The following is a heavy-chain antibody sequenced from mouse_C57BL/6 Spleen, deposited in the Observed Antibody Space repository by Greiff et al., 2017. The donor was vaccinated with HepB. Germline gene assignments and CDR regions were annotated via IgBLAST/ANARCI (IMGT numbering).Heavy chain of an antibody. D-gene: IGHD1-1*01. CDR1: GFTFSDYY. Sequence: EVQLVESGGGLVQPGGSLKLSCAASGFTFSDYYMYWVRQTPEKRLEWVAYISNGGGSTYYPDTVKGRFTISRDNAKNTLYLQMSRLKSEDTAMYYCARGGIFITTVVAPMDYWGQGTSVTVSS. CDR2: ISNGGGST. J-gene: IGHJ4*01. V-gene: IGHV5-12*01. CDR3: ARGGIFITTVVAPMDY.